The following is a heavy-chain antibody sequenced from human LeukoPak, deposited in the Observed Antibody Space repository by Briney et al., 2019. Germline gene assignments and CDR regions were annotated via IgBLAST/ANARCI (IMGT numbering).Heavy chain of an antibody. V-gene: IGHV1-8*01. D-gene: IGHD3-10*01. CDR3: ARGPSRDYGSGSSWFDP. CDR2: MNPNSGNT. Sequence: GASVKVSCRASGYTFSTYDINWVRQVTGQGLDWMGWMNPNSGNTGYAQKIQGRVTMTRNTSINTAYMELSSLRSEDTAVYYCARGPSRDYGSGSSWFDPWGQGTLVTVSS. J-gene: IGHJ5*02. CDR1: GYTFSTYD.